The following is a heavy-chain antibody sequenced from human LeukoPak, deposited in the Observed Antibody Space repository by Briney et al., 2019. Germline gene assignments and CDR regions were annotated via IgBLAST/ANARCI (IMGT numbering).Heavy chain of an antibody. CDR3: ARGSIAATFEFDY. CDR1: GGSISSYC. V-gene: IGHV4-34*01. Sequence: SETLSLTCTVSGGSISSYCWSWIRQPPGKRLEWIGEINHSGSTNYNPSLKSRVTISVDTSKNQFSLKLSSVTAADTAVYYCARGSIAATFEFDYWGQGTLVTVSS. J-gene: IGHJ4*02. D-gene: IGHD6-13*01. CDR2: INHSGST.